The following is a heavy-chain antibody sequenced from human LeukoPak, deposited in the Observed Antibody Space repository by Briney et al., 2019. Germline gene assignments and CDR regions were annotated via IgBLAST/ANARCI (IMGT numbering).Heavy chain of an antibody. Sequence: ASVKVSCKASGHTLTSYCMNCVRQAPGQGLDWMGIIYTSGGSTSYAQKFQGRVTMTRDTSTSTVYMELSSLRSEDTAVYYCARDRTQPRYCSGGSCYSNWFDPWGQGTLVTVSS. V-gene: IGHV1-46*01. CDR3: ARDRTQPRYCSGGSCYSNWFDP. J-gene: IGHJ5*02. CDR1: GHTLTSYC. CDR2: IYTSGGST. D-gene: IGHD2-15*01.